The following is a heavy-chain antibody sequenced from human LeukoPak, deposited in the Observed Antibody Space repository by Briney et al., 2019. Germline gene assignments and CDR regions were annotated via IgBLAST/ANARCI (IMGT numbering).Heavy chain of an antibody. CDR1: GYSFTSYW. V-gene: IGHV5-10-1*01. Sequence: GESLQISSQGSGYSFTSYWISWVRQMPGKGLEWMGRIDPSDSQTNYSPSFQGHVTISADKSISTVYLQWSRLKASDTAMYYCARGLAVANAAYWGRGTLVTVSS. J-gene: IGHJ4*02. CDR2: IDPSDSQT. D-gene: IGHD6-19*01. CDR3: ARGLAVANAAY.